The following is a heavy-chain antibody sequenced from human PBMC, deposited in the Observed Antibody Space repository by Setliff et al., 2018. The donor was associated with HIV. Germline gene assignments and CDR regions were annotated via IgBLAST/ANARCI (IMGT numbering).Heavy chain of an antibody. CDR2: ISWNSGTI. CDR1: GFSFSSYS. Sequence: PGGSLRLSCGASGFSFSSYSMNWVRQAPGKGLEWVSGISWNSGTIAYAGSVEGRFTVSRDNAKNSLFLLMSSLRTEDTALYYCARDSDVAVGHDYMDVWGKGTRSPSP. D-gene: IGHD6-19*01. V-gene: IGHV3-9*01. J-gene: IGHJ6*03. CDR3: ARDSDVAVGHDYMDV.